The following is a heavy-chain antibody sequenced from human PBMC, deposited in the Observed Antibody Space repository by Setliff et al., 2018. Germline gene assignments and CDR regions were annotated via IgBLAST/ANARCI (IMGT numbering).Heavy chain of an antibody. D-gene: IGHD1-26*01. CDR1: GYTFTSYD. V-gene: IGHV1-8*01. CDR3: ARGAPGWELLSWFDP. CDR2: MNPNSGNT. J-gene: IGHJ5*02. Sequence: ASVKVSCKASGYTFTSYDINWVRQATGQGLEWMGWMNPNSGNTGYAQKLQGRVTFTRNTSTNTAYMELSSLISEDTAVYYCARGAPGWELLSWFDPWGQGTLVIVSS.